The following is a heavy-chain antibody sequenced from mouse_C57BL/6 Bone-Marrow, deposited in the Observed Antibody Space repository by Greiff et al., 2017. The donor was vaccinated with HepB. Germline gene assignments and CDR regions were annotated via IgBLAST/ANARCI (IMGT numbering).Heavy chain of an antibody. J-gene: IGHJ2*01. CDR2: IFPGSGST. V-gene: IGHV1-75*01. CDR1: GYTFTDYY. Sequence: QVQLQQSGPELVKPGASVKISCKASGYTFTDYYINWVKQRPGQGLEWIGWIFPGSGSTYYNEKFKGKATLTVDKSSSTAYMLLSSLTSEDSAVYFCARDYYYGSSYLDFDYWGQGTTLTVSS. CDR3: ARDYYYGSSYLDFDY. D-gene: IGHD1-1*01.